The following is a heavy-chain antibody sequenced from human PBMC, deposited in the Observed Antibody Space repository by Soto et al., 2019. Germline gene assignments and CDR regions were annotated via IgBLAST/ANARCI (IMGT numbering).Heavy chain of an antibody. J-gene: IGHJ5*02. CDR3: ARGNWNYVRSSQHNWFDP. D-gene: IGHD1-7*01. CDR2: IYYSGST. Sequence: PSETLSLTCTVSGGSISSSSYYWGWIRQPPGKGLEWIGSIYYSGSTYYNPSLKSRVTISVDTSKNQFSLKLSSVTAADTAVYYCARGNWNYVRSSQHNWFDPWGQGTLVTVSS. CDR1: GGSISSSSYY. V-gene: IGHV4-39*01.